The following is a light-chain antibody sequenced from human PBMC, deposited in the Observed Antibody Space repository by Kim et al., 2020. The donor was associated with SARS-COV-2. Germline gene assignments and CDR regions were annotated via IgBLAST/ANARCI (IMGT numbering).Light chain of an antibody. J-gene: IGKJ2*01. CDR2: SAS. CDR3: QKYNSPPYT. V-gene: IGKV1-27*01. CDR1: QGISNY. Sequence: GDRVTITCRTSQGISNYLAWFQQKPGKLPELLIYSASTLRSGVPSRFSGSGSGTDFTLTISGLQPEDVAVYYCQKYNSPPYTFGQGTKL.